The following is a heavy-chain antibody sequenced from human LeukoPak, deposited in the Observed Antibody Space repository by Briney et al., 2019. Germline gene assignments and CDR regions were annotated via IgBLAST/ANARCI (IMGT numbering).Heavy chain of an antibody. CDR1: GYTFTGYY. CDR2: INPNSGGT. V-gene: IGHV1-2*02. J-gene: IGHJ4*02. D-gene: IGHD6-19*01. Sequence: ASVKVSCKASGYTFTGYYMHWVRQAPGQGLEWMGWINPNSGGTNYAQKFQGRVTMTRDTSISTAYMELSSLRSEDTAVYYCARTGYSSIKFDYRGQGTLVTVSS. CDR3: ARTGYSSIKFDY.